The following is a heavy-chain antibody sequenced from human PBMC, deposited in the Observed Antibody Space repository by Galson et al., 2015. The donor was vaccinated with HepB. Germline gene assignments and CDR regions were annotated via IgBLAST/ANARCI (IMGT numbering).Heavy chain of an antibody. D-gene: IGHD5-24*01. CDR3: ARDEGMATITGYFQH. CDR1: GFTFSSYA. J-gene: IGHJ1*01. CDR2: ISYDGSNK. V-gene: IGHV3-30*04. Sequence: SLRLSCAASGFTFSSYAMHWVRQAPGKGLEWVAVISYDGSNKYYADSVKGRFTISRDNSKNTLYRQMNSLRAEDTAVYYCARDEGMATITGYFQHWGQGTLVTVSS.